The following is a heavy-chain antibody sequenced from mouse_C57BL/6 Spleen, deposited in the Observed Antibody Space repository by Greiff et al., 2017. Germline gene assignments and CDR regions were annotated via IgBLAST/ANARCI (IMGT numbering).Heavy chain of an antibody. V-gene: IGHV1-64*01. CDR1: GYTFTSYW. CDR3: ARSDYSNYHWYFDV. J-gene: IGHJ1*03. CDR2: IHPNSGST. Sequence: VQPQQPGAELVKPGASVKLSCKASGYTFTSYWMHWVKQRPGQGLEWIGMIHPNSGSTNYNEKFKSKATLTVDKSSSTAYMQLSSLTSEDSAVYYCARSDYSNYHWYFDVWGTGTTVTVSS. D-gene: IGHD2-5*01.